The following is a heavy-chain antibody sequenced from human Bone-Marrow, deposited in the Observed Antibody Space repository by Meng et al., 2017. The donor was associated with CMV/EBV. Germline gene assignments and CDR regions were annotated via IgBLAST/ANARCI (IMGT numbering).Heavy chain of an antibody. D-gene: IGHD1-26*01. V-gene: IGHV3-9*01. J-gene: IGHJ6*02. CDR2: ISWNSGSI. CDR1: GFTFSSYW. Sequence: SLKISCAASGFTFSSYWMHWVRQAPGKGLEWVSGISWNSGSIGYADSVKGRFTISRDNAKNSLYLQMNSLRAEDTALYYCAKCSGSYFSGCGMDVWGQGTTVTVSS. CDR3: AKCSGSYFSGCGMDV.